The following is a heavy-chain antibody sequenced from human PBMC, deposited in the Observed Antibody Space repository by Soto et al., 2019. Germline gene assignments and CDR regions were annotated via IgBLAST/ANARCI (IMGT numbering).Heavy chain of an antibody. CDR1: GYSFTSYG. D-gene: IGHD2-15*01. Sequence: ASVKVSCNASGYSFTSYGFTWVRQAPGQGLEWMGWISAYNGNTNYAQKLQGRVTMTTDTSTTTAYMELRNLTSDDTAVYYCARGYCGGASRSSGVNFDYWGQGALVTVSS. CDR3: ARGYCGGASRSSGVNFDY. CDR2: ISAYNGNT. V-gene: IGHV1-18*01. J-gene: IGHJ4*02.